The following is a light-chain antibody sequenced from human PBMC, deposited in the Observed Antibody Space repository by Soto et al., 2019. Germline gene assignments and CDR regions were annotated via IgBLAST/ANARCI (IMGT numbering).Light chain of an antibody. CDR2: EVV. V-gene: IGLV2-8*01. Sequence: LTPPPSAAGAARQSGPISCTRTKSDIGVYDFVSCYQHHPGKAPRLIIYEVVQRPSGVPDRFSGSKSGNTASLTVSGLQAADEADYFCKSYAGSNTYVFGSGTKVTVL. J-gene: IGLJ1*01. CDR1: KSDIGVYDF. CDR3: KSYAGSNTYV.